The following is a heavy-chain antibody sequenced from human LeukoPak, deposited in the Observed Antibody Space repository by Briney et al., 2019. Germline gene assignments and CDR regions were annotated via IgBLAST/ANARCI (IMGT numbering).Heavy chain of an antibody. D-gene: IGHD3-22*01. CDR2: SYHGDSDT. CDR1: GSXFTSYW. CDR3: ARLLGYDSSGYPFDY. Sequence: GVSLQISSHASGSXFTSYWIGWVRPRPGNRQEWWGMSYHGDSDTRYSPSLQGQVTISADTSISTAYLQWSSLKASDTAMYYCARLLGYDSSGYPFDYWGQGTLVTVSS. V-gene: IGHV5-51*01. J-gene: IGHJ4*02.